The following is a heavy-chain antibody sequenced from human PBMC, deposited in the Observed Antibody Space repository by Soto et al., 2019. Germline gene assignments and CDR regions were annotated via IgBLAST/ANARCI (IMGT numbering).Heavy chain of an antibody. CDR1: GGSISSYY. CDR2: IYYSGST. D-gene: IGHD3-10*01. J-gene: IGHJ4*02. CDR3: ACLGRRMVRGAIDY. Sequence: SETLSLTCTVSGGSISSYYWSWIRQPPGKGLEWIGYIYYSGSTNYNPSLKSRVTISVDTSKNQFSLKLSSVTAADTAVYYCACLGRRMVRGAIDYWGQGTLVTVSS. V-gene: IGHV4-59*12.